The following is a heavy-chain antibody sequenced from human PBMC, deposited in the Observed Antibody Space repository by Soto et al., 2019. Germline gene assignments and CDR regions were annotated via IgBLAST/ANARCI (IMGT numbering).Heavy chain of an antibody. CDR3: SRQVVANDAFDI. V-gene: IGHV3-33*01. CDR2: IWYDGSNK. Sequence: QVQLVESGGGVVQPGRSLRLSCAASGFTFSSYGMHWVRQAPGKGLEWVAVIWYDGSNKYYADSVKGRFTISRDNSKNPVYLQMNSLKAEDTAVYYCSRQVVANDAFDIWGQGTMVTVSS. D-gene: IGHD2-15*01. J-gene: IGHJ3*02. CDR1: GFTFSSYG.